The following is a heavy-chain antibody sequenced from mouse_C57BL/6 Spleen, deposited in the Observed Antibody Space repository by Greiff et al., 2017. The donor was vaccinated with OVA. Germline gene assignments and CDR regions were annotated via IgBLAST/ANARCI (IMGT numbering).Heavy chain of an antibody. CDR3: ARGYDYAAY. V-gene: IGHV3-6*01. CDR2: IGYDGSN. Sequence: EVQLQQSGPGLVKPSQSLSLTCSVTGYSITSGYYWNWIRQFPGNKLEWMGYIGYDGSNNYNPSLKNRISITRDTSKNQFFLKLNSVTTEDTATYYCARGYDYAAYWGQGTLVTVSA. J-gene: IGHJ3*01. CDR1: GYSITSGYY. D-gene: IGHD2-4*01.